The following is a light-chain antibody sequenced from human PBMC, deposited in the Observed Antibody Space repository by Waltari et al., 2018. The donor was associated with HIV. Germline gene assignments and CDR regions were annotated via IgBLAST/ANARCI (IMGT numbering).Light chain of an antibody. CDR3: AAAWDDSLNGPV. J-gene: IGLJ2*01. Sequence: QSVLPQPPSVSEAPRQRVTIPCSGSNTNIGNNAVNWYQQPPGKAPQLLIYYDDLLPSGVSDRFSGSKSGTSASLAISGLQSEDEADYYCAAAWDDSLNGPVFGGGTKLTVL. CDR1: NTNIGNNA. V-gene: IGLV1-36*01. CDR2: YDD.